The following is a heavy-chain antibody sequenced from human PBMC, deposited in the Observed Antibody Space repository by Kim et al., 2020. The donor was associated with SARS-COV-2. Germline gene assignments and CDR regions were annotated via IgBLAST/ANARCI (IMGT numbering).Heavy chain of an antibody. D-gene: IGHD2-15*01. CDR2: IYGNSGDT. J-gene: IGHJ4*02. Sequence: ASVKVSCKASGYTFIGYYMHWVRQTPGQGLEWMGWIYGNSGDTNYADKFQGRVAMTRDTSINTAYMELFSLRSDDTAVYFCAKDQGTGGSGTFDFWGQGT. CDR3: AKDQGTGGSGTFDF. CDR1: GYTFIGYY. V-gene: IGHV1-2*02.